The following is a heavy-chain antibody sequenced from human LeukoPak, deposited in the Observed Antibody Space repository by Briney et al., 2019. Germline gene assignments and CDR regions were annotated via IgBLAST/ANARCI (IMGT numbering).Heavy chain of an antibody. Sequence: GGSLRLSCAASGFTFSSYGMHWVRQAPGKGLEWVAFIRYDGSDKFYADSVKGRFTNSRDNFKSTLYLQMNSLRAEDTAVYYCARTSGRWALDYWGQGTLVTVSS. V-gene: IGHV3-30*02. CDR2: IRYDGSDK. CDR3: ARTSGRWALDY. CDR1: GFTFSSYG. D-gene: IGHD1-26*01. J-gene: IGHJ4*02.